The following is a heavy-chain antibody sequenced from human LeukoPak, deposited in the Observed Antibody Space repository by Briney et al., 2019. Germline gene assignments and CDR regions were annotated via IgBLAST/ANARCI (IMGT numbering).Heavy chain of an antibody. CDR2: IYYSGST. J-gene: IGHJ3*02. V-gene: IGHV4-61*08. Sequence: SETLSLTCAVSGYSISGGYYWGWIRQPPGKGLEWIGYIYYSGSTNYNPSLKSRVTISVDTSKNQFSLKLSSVTAADTAVYYCARRVSVVPAAFDIWGQGTMVTVSS. CDR1: GYSISGGYY. CDR3: ARRVSVVPAAFDI. D-gene: IGHD2-2*01.